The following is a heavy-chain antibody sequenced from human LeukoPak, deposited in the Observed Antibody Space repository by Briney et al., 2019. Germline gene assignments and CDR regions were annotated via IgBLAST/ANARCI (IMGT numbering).Heavy chain of an antibody. D-gene: IGHD3-22*01. Sequence: GGSLRLSCAASGFTFGDYYMSWIRQAPGKGLEWVSYISSSGSTIYYADSVKGRFTISRDNAKNSLYLQMNSLRAEDTAVYYCAREYYYDSSGFIDYWGQGTLVTVSS. CDR1: GFTFGDYY. CDR2: ISSSGSTI. V-gene: IGHV3-11*01. CDR3: AREYYYDSSGFIDY. J-gene: IGHJ4*02.